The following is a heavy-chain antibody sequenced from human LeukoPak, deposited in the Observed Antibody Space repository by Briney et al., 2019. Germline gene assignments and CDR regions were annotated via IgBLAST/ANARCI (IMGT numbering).Heavy chain of an antibody. CDR2: INSDGRTT. V-gene: IGHV3-74*01. Sequence: GGSLRLSCAASGLTFSSYWMHWVRQVPGKGLVWVSRINSDGRTTNYADSVKGRFTISRDNAKDTLYLQMSSLRAEDTAVYYCARPGPYYAFDYWGQGILVTVSS. J-gene: IGHJ4*02. CDR1: GLTFSSYW. CDR3: ARPGPYYAFDY. D-gene: IGHD3-10*01.